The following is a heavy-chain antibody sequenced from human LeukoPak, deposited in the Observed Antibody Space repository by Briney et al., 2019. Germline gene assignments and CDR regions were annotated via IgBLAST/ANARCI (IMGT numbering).Heavy chain of an antibody. J-gene: IGHJ4*02. Sequence: SETLSLTCTVSGGSISSSSYYWGWIRQPPGKGLEWIGSIYYSGSTYYNPPLRSRVTISVDTSKNQFSLKLSSVTAADTAVYYCARGGYSYGNHPFDYWGQGTLVTVSS. CDR3: ARGGYSYGNHPFDY. CDR2: IYYSGST. V-gene: IGHV4-39*07. D-gene: IGHD5-18*01. CDR1: GGSISSSSYY.